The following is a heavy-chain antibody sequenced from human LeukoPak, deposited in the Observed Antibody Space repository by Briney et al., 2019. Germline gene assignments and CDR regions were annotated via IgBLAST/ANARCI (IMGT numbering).Heavy chain of an antibody. J-gene: IGHJ6*02. Sequence: SETLSLTCVVYGGSFSGYYWSWIRQPPGKGLEWIGEINHSGGTNYNPSLKSRVTISVDTSKNQFSLKLSSVTAADTAVYYCATLLLRYYYYGMDVWGQGTTVTVSS. CDR3: ATLLLRYYYYGMDV. CDR2: INHSGGT. V-gene: IGHV4-34*01. CDR1: GGSFSGYY. D-gene: IGHD3-22*01.